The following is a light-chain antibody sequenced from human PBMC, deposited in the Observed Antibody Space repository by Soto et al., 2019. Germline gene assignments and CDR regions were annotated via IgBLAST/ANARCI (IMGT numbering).Light chain of an antibody. J-gene: IGLJ3*02. CDR1: SSVVGGYNY. CDR3: SSFTSINTWV. CDR2: EVS. Sequence: QSALTQPASVSGSPGQSITISCTGTSSVVGGYNYVSWYQQHPGKAPKLKIYEVSNRPSGVSDRFSGSKSGNTASLTISGLQAEDEADYYCSSFTSINTWVFGGGTKLTVL. V-gene: IGLV2-14*01.